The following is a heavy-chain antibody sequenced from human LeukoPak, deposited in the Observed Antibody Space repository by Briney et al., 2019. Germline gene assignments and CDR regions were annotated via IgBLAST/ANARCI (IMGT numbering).Heavy chain of an antibody. CDR3: ARGVRAARPYYYYYMDV. Sequence: PSETLSLTCAVYGGSFSGYYWSWTRQPPGKGLEWIGEINHSGSTNYNPSLKSRVTISVDTSKNQFSLKLSSVTAADTAVYYCARGVRAARPYYYYYMDVWGKGTTVTVSS. CDR2: INHSGST. CDR1: GGSFSGYY. D-gene: IGHD6-6*01. V-gene: IGHV4-34*01. J-gene: IGHJ6*03.